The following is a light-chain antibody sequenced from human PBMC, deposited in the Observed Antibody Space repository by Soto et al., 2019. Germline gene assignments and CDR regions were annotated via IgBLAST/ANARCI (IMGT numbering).Light chain of an antibody. CDR2: GAS. CDR3: QQYNNWPRA. J-gene: IGKJ1*01. CDR1: QSVSSS. V-gene: IGKV3-15*01. Sequence: EIVMTQSPATLSVSPGERATLSCRASQSVSSSLAWYQQEPGQAPRLLIYGASTRATGIPARFSGSGSGTEFTLTISSLQSEDIAVYYCQQYNNWPRAFGQGTKVDI.